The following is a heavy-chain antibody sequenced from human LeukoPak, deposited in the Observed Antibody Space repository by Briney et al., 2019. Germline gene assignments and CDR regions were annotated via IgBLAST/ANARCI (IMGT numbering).Heavy chain of an antibody. J-gene: IGHJ4*02. CDR3: AKTPDIVVVPAAIRWRGSSGVAFDY. Sequence: PGGSLRLSCAASGFTFSSYAMSWVRQAPGKGLEWVSAISGSGGSTYYADSVKGRFTISRDNSKNTLYLQMNSLRAEDTAVYYCAKTPDIVVVPAAIRWRGSSGVAFDYWGQGTLVTVSS. CDR2: ISGSGGST. V-gene: IGHV3-23*01. D-gene: IGHD2-2*02. CDR1: GFTFSSYA.